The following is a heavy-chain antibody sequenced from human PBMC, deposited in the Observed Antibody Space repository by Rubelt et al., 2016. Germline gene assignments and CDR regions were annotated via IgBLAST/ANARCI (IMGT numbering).Heavy chain of an antibody. V-gene: IGHV1-69*04. Sequence: QVQLVQSGAEVKKPGSSVKVSCKASRGTFSSYAISWVRQAPGQGLEWMGRIIPILGIANYAQKFQGRVTITADKSTSTAYMELSSLRSEDTAVYCCARPRPGYYYGMDVWGQGTTVTVSS. D-gene: IGHD6-6*01. CDR3: ARPRPGYYYGMDV. J-gene: IGHJ6*02. CDR1: RGTFSSYA. CDR2: IIPILGIA.